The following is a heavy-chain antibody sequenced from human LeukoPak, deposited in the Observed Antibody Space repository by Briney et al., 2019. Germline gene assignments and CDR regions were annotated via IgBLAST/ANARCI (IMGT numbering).Heavy chain of an antibody. CDR1: GGTFSSYA. J-gene: IGHJ4*02. V-gene: IGHV1-69*13. D-gene: IGHD5-12*01. Sequence: SVKVSCKASGGTFSSYAISWVRQAPGRGLEWMGGIIPIFGTANYAQKFQGRVTITADESTSTAYMELSSLRSEDTAVYYCARRVLRRGYSGYGGLDYWGQGTLVTVSS. CDR2: IIPIFGTA. CDR3: ARRVLRRGYSGYGGLDY.